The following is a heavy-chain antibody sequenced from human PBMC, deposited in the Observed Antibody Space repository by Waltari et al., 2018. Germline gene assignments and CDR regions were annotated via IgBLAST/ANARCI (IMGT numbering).Heavy chain of an antibody. Sequence: EVQLVESGGGLVQPGGSLRLSCAASGFTFDDYAMHWVRQAPGKGLEWVSGISWNSGSIGYADSVKGRFTISRDNAKNSLYLQMNSLRAEDTALYYCAKDLATGDHPYWYFDLWGRGTLVTVSS. CDR1: GFTFDDYA. D-gene: IGHD7-27*01. CDR3: AKDLATGDHPYWYFDL. V-gene: IGHV3-9*01. CDR2: ISWNSGSI. J-gene: IGHJ2*01.